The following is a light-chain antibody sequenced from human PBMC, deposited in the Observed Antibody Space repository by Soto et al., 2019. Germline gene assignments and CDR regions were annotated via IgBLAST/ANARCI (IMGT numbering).Light chain of an antibody. Sequence: DIQMTQSPTTLSASVVDRATITCLACHSLIKWLAWYQQKPGKAPKLLIYEASTLQSGVPSRFSGGGSGTDFTLTITGLQPEDSATDYCHQSFRTPVTFGGGTKVDI. J-gene: IGKJ4*01. V-gene: IGKV1-5*03. CDR1: HSLIKW. CDR2: EAS. CDR3: HQSFRTPVT.